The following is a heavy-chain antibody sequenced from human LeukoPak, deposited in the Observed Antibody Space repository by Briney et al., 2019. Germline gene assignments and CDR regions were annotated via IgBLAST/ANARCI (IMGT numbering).Heavy chain of an antibody. D-gene: IGHD3-22*01. J-gene: IGHJ4*02. CDR1: GDSISTSDTYY. Sequence: SETLSLTCTVSGDSISTSDTYYWGWIRQPPGRGLEWIGSIYHSGSTYYNPSLKSRVTISVDTSNNQFSLRLTSVTAADTAVYYCARLPYNYFYDSSGYHYHYYFDYWGQGTLVTVSS. V-gene: IGHV4-39*01. CDR3: ARLPYNYFYDSSGYHYHYYFDY. CDR2: IYHSGST.